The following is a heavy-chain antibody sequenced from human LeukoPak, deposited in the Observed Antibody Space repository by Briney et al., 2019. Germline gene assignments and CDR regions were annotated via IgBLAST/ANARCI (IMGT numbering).Heavy chain of an antibody. CDR3: AREGRGYSYGYHPDAFDI. Sequence: GGSLRLSCAYSGFTFDDYAMHWVRQAPGKGLEWVSGISWNSGSIGYADSVKGRFTISRDNAKNSLYLQMNSLRAEDTAVYYCAREGRGYSYGYHPDAFDIWGQGTMVTVSS. CDR1: GFTFDDYA. J-gene: IGHJ3*02. V-gene: IGHV3-9*01. CDR2: ISWNSGSI. D-gene: IGHD5-18*01.